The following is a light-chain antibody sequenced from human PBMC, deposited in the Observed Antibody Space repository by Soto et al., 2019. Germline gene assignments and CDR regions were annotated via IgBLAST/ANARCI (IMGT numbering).Light chain of an antibody. CDR3: QKYDSGSYT. CDR1: QGISNY. V-gene: IGKV1-27*01. CDR2: AAS. Sequence: DIQMTQSPSSLSASVGDRVTITCRASQGISNYLAWYQQKPGKVPKLLIYAASTLQSGVPSRFSGSGSGTDFTLTISSLEPQDVATYYCQKYDSGSYTFGQTTKLEIK. J-gene: IGKJ2*01.